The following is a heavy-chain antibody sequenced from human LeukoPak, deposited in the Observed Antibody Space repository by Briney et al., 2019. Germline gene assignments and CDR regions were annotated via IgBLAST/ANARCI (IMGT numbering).Heavy chain of an antibody. Sequence: GASVKVSCKASGYTFTSYGISWVRQAPGQGLEWMGWISAYNGNTNYAQKLQGRVTMTRDTSTSTVYMELSSLRSEDTAVYYCARVKAGYCSSTSSAQRTPHGPCNPDIPGDGAFDIWGQGTMVTVSS. J-gene: IGHJ3*02. V-gene: IGHV1-18*01. CDR3: ARVKAGYCSSTSSAQRTPHGPCNPDIPGDGAFDI. CDR1: GYTFTSYG. CDR2: ISAYNGNT. D-gene: IGHD2-2*01.